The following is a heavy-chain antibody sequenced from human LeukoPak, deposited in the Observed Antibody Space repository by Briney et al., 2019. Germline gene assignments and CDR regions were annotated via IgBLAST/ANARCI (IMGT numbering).Heavy chain of an antibody. CDR3: AREGGTFHDAFDI. CDR2: IIPIFGTA. Sequence: SVKVSCKASGGTFSSYAISWVRQAPGQGLEWMGGIIPIFGTANYAQKFQGRVTITADKSTSTAYMELSSLRSEDTAVYYCAREGGTFHDAFDIWGQGTMVTVSS. J-gene: IGHJ3*02. D-gene: IGHD1-26*01. V-gene: IGHV1-69*06. CDR1: GGTFSSYA.